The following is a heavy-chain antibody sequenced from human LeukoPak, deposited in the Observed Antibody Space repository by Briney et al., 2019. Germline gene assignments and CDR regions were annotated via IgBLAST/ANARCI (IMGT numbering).Heavy chain of an antibody. J-gene: IGHJ3*02. Sequence: GGSLSLSCAASGFTFSTYSMNWVRQAPGKGLEWVSCISTRSTYIYYADSVKGRFTISRDNAKNSLYLQMNSLRAEDTAVYYCARGSRFGVVGRDAFDIWGQGTMVTVSS. CDR1: GFTFSTYS. D-gene: IGHD3-3*01. CDR2: ISTRSTYI. CDR3: ARGSRFGVVGRDAFDI. V-gene: IGHV3-21*01.